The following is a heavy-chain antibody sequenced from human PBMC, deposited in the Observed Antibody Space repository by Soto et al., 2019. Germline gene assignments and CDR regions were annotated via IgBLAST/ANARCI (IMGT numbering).Heavy chain of an antibody. V-gene: IGHV3-30*18. Sequence: GESLKISCAASGFTFSSYCMHWVRQAPGKGLEWVAVISYDGSNKYYADSVKGRFTISRDNSKNTLYMQMNSLRAEDTAVYYCAKEGATLAPLDYWGQGTLVTVSS. CDR1: GFTFSSYC. CDR3: AKEGATLAPLDY. J-gene: IGHJ4*02. D-gene: IGHD1-26*01. CDR2: ISYDGSNK.